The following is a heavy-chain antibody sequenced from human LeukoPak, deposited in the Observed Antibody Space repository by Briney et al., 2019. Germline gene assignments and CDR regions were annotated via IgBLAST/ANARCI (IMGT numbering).Heavy chain of an antibody. Sequence: PGGSLRLSCAASGFTFSSYAMSWVRQAPGKGLEWVSGILGSGGSTFFADSLKGRFTVSGDNSKNTLYLHMNSLGADDTAVYYCAKDRVQGSWYFDLWGRGTLVTVSS. D-gene: IGHD3-10*01. V-gene: IGHV3-23*01. CDR3: AKDRVQGSWYFDL. CDR1: GFTFSSYA. J-gene: IGHJ2*01. CDR2: ILGSGGST.